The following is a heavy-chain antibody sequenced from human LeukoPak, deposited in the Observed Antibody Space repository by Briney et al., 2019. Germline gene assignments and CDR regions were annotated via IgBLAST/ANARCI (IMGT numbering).Heavy chain of an antibody. CDR2: INHSGST. J-gene: IGHJ6*02. V-gene: IGHV4-34*01. CDR3: ARHNIAVAVPGGMDV. Sequence: SETLSLTCAVYGGSFSGYYWCWIRQPPGKGLEWIGEINHSGSTNYNPSLKSRVTISADTSKNQFSLKLSSVTAADTAVYYCARHNIAVAVPGGMDVWGQGTTVTVSS. D-gene: IGHD6-19*01. CDR1: GGSFSGYY.